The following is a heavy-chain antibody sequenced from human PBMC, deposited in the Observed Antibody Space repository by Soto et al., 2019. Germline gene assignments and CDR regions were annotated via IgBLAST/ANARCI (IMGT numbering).Heavy chain of an antibody. CDR1: GFTFSSHA. V-gene: IGHV3-23*01. D-gene: IGHD2-2*01. Sequence: GGSLRLSCAASGFTFSSHAMGWLRQAPGTGPEWVAFVDGSGGDTSYADSVKGRFAISRDNSDNSLYLDMNSLRAEDTGRYFCAKEIFAAAYAATSAFDLWGNGTLVTVPS. CDR3: AKEIFAAAYAATSAFDL. J-gene: IGHJ4*01. CDR2: VDGSGGDT.